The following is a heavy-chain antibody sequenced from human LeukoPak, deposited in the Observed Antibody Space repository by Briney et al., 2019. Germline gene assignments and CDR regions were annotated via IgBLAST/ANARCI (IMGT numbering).Heavy chain of an antibody. CDR2: IWYDGSNK. J-gene: IGHJ4*02. CDR3: ASSYYYGSGSYAY. CDR1: GFTFSSYG. Sequence: GRSLRLSCAASGFTFSSYGMHWVRQAPGKGLEWVAVIWYDGSNKYYADSVKGRFTISRDNSKNTLYLQMNSLRAEDTAVYYCASSYYYGSGSYAYWGQGTLVTVSS. V-gene: IGHV3-33*01. D-gene: IGHD3-10*01.